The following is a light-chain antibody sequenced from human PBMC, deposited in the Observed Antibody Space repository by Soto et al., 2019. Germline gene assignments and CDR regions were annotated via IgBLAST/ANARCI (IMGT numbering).Light chain of an antibody. CDR2: GAS. Sequence: EIVLTQSPGTLSLSPGERATLSCRASQSVLSSDLAWYQQKHGQAPRLLTYGASSRATGIPDRFRASGSWTDFTLTIDRLEPEDFAAYYCQQYNTAPFTFGPGTKVDIK. CDR1: QSVLSSD. V-gene: IGKV3-20*01. CDR3: QQYNTAPFT. J-gene: IGKJ3*01.